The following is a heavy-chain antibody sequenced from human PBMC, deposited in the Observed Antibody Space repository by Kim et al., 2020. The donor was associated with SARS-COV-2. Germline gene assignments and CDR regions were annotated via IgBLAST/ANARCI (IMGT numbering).Heavy chain of an antibody. D-gene: IGHD6-13*01. CDR2: INAGNGNT. V-gene: IGHV1-3*01. Sequence: ASVKVSCKASGYTFTSYAMHWVRQAPGQRLEWMGWINAGNGNTKYSQKFQGRVTITRDTSASTAYMELSSLRSEDTAVCYCARAADSSSWRGGWFDPWGQGTLVTVSS. J-gene: IGHJ5*02. CDR1: GYTFTSYA. CDR3: ARAADSSSWRGGWFDP.